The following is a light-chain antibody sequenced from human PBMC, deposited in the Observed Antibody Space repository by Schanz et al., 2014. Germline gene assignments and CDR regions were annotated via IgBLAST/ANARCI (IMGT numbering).Light chain of an antibody. J-gene: IGLJ2*01. CDR1: SSNIGAGYD. CDR3: QSYDSSLSVVV. V-gene: IGLV1-40*01. Sequence: QSVLTQPPSVSGAPGQRVTISCTGSSSNIGAGYDVHWYQQLPGTAPKLHIFENNNRPSGVPDRFSGSKSGTSASLAITGLQAEDEADYYCQSYDSSLSVVVFGGGTKLTVL. CDR2: ENN.